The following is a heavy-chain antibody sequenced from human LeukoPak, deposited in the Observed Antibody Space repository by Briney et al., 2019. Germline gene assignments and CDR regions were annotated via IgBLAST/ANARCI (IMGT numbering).Heavy chain of an antibody. CDR2: ISGSSNTI. V-gene: IGHV3-48*01. J-gene: IGHJ6*03. CDR1: GFPFSTFR. D-gene: IGHD4-11*01. Sequence: QPGGSLRLSCVASGFPFSTFRLAWVRQAPGRGLEWLSYISGSSNTISYADSVKGRFTISRDNAQNSLYLQMNSLRAEDAAVYYCARVDDYSNFLSWGGPGRHYYYFMDLWGEGTAVTVSS. CDR3: ARVDDYSNFLSWGGPGRHYYYFMDL.